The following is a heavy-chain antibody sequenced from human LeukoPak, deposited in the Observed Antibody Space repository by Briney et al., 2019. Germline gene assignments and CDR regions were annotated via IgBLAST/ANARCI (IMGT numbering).Heavy chain of an antibody. J-gene: IGHJ4*02. Sequence: HPGGSLRLSCAASGFTFSSYGMHWVRQAPGKGLEWVAVISYDGSNKYYADSVKGRFTISRDNSKNTLYLQMNSLRAEDTAVYYCARSGSYRDYYFDYWGQGTLVTVSS. CDR1: GFTFSSYG. CDR3: ARSGSYRDYYFDY. D-gene: IGHD1-26*01. V-gene: IGHV3-30*03. CDR2: ISYDGSNK.